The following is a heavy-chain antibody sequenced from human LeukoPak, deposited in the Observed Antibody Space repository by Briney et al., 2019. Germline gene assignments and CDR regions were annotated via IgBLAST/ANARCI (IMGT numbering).Heavy chain of an antibody. Sequence: ASVKVSCKASGYTFTSYGISWVRQAPGQGLEWMGWISAYNGNTNYAQKLQGRVTMTTDTSTSTAYMELRSLRSDNTAVYYCAILDLNWGTLDYWGQGTLVTVSS. D-gene: IGHD7-27*01. CDR2: ISAYNGNT. J-gene: IGHJ4*02. V-gene: IGHV1-18*01. CDR3: AILDLNWGTLDY. CDR1: GYTFTSYG.